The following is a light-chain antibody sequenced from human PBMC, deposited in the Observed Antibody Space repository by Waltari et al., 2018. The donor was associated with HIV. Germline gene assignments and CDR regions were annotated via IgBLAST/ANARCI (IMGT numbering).Light chain of an antibody. CDR3: CSYAGTYTYV. Sequence: QSALTQPRSVSGSPGQSVTISCTGTSSDVGDYNSVSWYQQHPGKAPKLMIYDVSKWPSGVPDRLPGSKSGNTASLTISGLQAEDEADYYCCSYAGTYTYVFGTGTKVTVL. CDR2: DVS. V-gene: IGLV2-11*01. J-gene: IGLJ1*01. CDR1: SSDVGDYNS.